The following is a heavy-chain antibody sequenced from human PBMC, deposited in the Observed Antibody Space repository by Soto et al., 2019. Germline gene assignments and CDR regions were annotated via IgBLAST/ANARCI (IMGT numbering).Heavy chain of an antibody. V-gene: IGHV3-23*01. D-gene: IGHD1-26*01. CDR1: GFTFSSNA. CDR3: ANPGAIHYYGMDV. Sequence: GGSLRLSCAASGFTFSSNAMSWVRQAPGKGLEWVSIISGSGDGTYYADSVKGRFTISRDNSKNTLYLQMNSLRAEDTAVYYCANPGAIHYYGMDVWGQGTTVTVSS. CDR2: ISGSGDGT. J-gene: IGHJ6*02.